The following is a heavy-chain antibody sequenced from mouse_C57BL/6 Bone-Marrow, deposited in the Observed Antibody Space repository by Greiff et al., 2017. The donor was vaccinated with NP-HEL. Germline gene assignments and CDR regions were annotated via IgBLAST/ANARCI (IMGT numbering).Heavy chain of an antibody. CDR3: ATGAYAMDY. CDR2: IHPNSGST. V-gene: IGHV1-64*01. J-gene: IGHJ4*01. Sequence: QVQLQQPGAELVKPGASVKLSCKASGYTFTSYWMHWVQQRPGQGLEWIGMIHPNSGSTNYNEKFKSKATLTVDHSSSTASLQLRSLTSEDSAVFYCATGAYAMDYWGQGTTVTGSS. CDR1: GYTFTSYW. D-gene: IGHD4-1*01.